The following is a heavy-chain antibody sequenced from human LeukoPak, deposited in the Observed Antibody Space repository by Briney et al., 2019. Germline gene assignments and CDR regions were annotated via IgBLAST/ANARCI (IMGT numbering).Heavy chain of an antibody. CDR3: ARAPLMGAFDY. J-gene: IGHJ4*02. CDR1: GFTFSSYG. Sequence: GGSLRLSCAASGFTFSSYGMHWVRQAPGKGLEWVAVISYDGSNKYYADSVKGRFTISRDNSKNTLYLQMNSLRAEDTALYYCARAPLMGAFDYWGQGTLVTVSS. D-gene: IGHD1-26*01. V-gene: IGHV3-30*03. CDR2: ISYDGSNK.